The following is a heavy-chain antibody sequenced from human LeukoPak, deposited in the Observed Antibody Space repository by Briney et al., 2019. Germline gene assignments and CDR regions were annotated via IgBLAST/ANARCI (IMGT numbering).Heavy chain of an antibody. V-gene: IGHV4-61*02. J-gene: IGHJ4*02. D-gene: IGHD7-27*01. Sequence: SQTLSLTCTVSGGSISSGSYYWSWIRQPAGKGLEWIGRIYQSGSTYYNPSLKSRVTISVDTSKNQFSLKLSSVTAADTAAYYCARLAWGRLDYWGQGTLVTVSS. CDR1: GGSISSGSYY. CDR2: IYQSGST. CDR3: ARLAWGRLDY.